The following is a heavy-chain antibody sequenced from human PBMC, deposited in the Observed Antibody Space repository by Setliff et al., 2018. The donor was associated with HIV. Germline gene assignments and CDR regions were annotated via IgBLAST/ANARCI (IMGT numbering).Heavy chain of an antibody. Sequence: SETLSLTCTVSGGSSSSHYWSWIRQPPGKGLEWIGHIYTSGSTSSNPSLKSRVTVSVVTSKAQFSLKLSSVTAADTAVYFCARDVGGFTDFAVPRGGFDPWGQGTLVTVSS. CDR1: GGSSSSHY. J-gene: IGHJ5*02. D-gene: IGHD3-3*01. V-gene: IGHV4-59*11. CDR3: ARDVGGFTDFAVPRGGFDP. CDR2: IYTSGST.